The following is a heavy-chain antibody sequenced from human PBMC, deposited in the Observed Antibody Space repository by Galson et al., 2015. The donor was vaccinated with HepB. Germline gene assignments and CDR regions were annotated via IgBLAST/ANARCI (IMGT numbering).Heavy chain of an antibody. D-gene: IGHD3-22*01. J-gene: IGHJ3*02. V-gene: IGHV6-1*01. CDR3: ARVPLLFVDAVGYDAFDI. CDR2: TYYRSKWHN. Sequence: CAISGDSVSSDSATWNWIRQSPSRGLEWLGRTYYRSKWHNDYAHSVKSRISINADTSKNQISLQLNSVSPEDTAVYYCARVPLLFVDAVGYDAFDIWGQGTLVTVSS. CDR1: GDSVSSDSAT.